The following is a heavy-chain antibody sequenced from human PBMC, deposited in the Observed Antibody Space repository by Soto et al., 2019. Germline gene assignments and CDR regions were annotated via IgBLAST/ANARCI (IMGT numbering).Heavy chain of an antibody. Sequence: GGSLSLSCAASGFTFSSYGMHWLRQAPGKGLEWVAVISYDGSNKYYADSVKGRFTISRDNSKNTLYLQMNSLRAEDTAVYYCAKAEDPGIAVAGVDYWGQGTLVTVSS. CDR2: ISYDGSNK. CDR1: GFTFSSYG. V-gene: IGHV3-30*18. D-gene: IGHD6-19*01. CDR3: AKAEDPGIAVAGVDY. J-gene: IGHJ4*02.